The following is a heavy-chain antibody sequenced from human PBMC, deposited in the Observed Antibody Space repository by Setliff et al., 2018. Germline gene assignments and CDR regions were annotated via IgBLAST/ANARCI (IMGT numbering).Heavy chain of an antibody. CDR1: GYTFTSYA. CDR3: ASNSYGHPPDY. D-gene: IGHD5-18*01. J-gene: IGHJ4*02. CDR2: INAGNGNT. V-gene: IGHV1-3*01. Sequence: GASVKVSCKASGYTFTSYAMHWVRQAPGQRLEWMGWINAGNGNTKYSQKFQGRVTITTDESTSTAYMELSSLRSEDTAVYYCASNSYGHPPDYWGQGTLVTVSS.